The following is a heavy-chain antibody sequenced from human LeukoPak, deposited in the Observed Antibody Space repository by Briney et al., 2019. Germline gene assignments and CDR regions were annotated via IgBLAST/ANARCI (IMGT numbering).Heavy chain of an antibody. CDR3: ARDRGYSYGPLNWFDP. CDR1: GGTFSSYA. J-gene: IGHJ5*02. D-gene: IGHD5-18*01. Sequence: ASVKVSCKASGGTFSSYAISWVRQAPGQGLEWTGGIIPIFGTANYAQKFQGRVTITTDESTSTAYMELSSLRSEDTAVYYCARDRGYSYGPLNWFDPWGQGTLVTVSS. CDR2: IIPIFGTA. V-gene: IGHV1-69*05.